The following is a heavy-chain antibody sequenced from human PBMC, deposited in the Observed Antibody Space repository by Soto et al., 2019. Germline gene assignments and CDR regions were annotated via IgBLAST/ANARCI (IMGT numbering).Heavy chain of an antibody. CDR1: GFTFSSYW. V-gene: IGHV3-74*01. Sequence: EVQLVESGGCLVQPGGSLRLSCAASGFTFSSYWMHWVRQVPGKGLVWVSRIKGDGSSMYYADSEKGRFSISRDNAKNTLYVQINSLKAEDTAVYYCGRGIRNYYGVDVWGQGTTVTVSS. D-gene: IGHD5-18*01. J-gene: IGHJ6*02. CDR2: IKGDGSSM. CDR3: GRGIRNYYGVDV.